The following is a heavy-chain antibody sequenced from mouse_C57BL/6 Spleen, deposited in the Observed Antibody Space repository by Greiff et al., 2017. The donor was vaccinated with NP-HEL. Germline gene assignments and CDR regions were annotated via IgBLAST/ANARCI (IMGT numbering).Heavy chain of an antibody. J-gene: IGHJ1*03. CDR3: ARGPLEDWYFDV. D-gene: IGHD2-10*02. V-gene: IGHV1-81*01. CDR2: IYPRSGNT. CDR1: GYTFTSYG. Sequence: QVQLKESGAELARPGASVKLSCKASGYTFTSYGISWVKQRTGQGLEWIGEIYPRSGNTYYNEKFKGKATLTADKSSSTAYMELRSLTSEDSAVYFCARGPLEDWYFDVWGTGTTVTVSS.